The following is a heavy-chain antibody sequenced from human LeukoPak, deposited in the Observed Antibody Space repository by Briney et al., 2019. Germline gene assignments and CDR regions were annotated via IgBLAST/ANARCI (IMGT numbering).Heavy chain of an antibody. J-gene: IGHJ3*02. V-gene: IGHV3-48*03. D-gene: IGHD3-10*01. Sequence: PGGSLRLSCAASGFIFTSFAMTWVRQAPGKGLEWVAYISYTGSSIYYADSVKGRFTISRDNAKNSLYLQMNSLRAEDTAVYFCASGITMDAFDIWGQGTMVTVSS. CDR1: GFIFTSFA. CDR3: ASGITMDAFDI. CDR2: ISYTGSSI.